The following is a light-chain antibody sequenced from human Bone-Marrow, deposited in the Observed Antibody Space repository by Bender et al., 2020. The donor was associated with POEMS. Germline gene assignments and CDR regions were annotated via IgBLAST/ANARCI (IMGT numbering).Light chain of an antibody. CDR1: SSDVGAYNS. CDR3: NSYTTTNTLI. V-gene: IGLV2-14*03. Sequence: QSALTQPRSVSGSPGQSVTISCTGGSSDVGAYNSVSWHQQHPGKAPQLTIYEVTNRPSGVSNRFSGSKSGNTASLTISGLQAEDEADYYCNSYTTTNTLIFGGGTKLTVL. J-gene: IGLJ2*01. CDR2: EVT.